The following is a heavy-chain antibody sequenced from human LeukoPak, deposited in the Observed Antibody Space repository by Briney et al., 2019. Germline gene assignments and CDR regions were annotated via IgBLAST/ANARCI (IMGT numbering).Heavy chain of an antibody. J-gene: IGHJ4*02. V-gene: IGHV3-9*03. D-gene: IGHD6-19*01. Sequence: GGSLRLSCAASGFTFSSYAMHWVRQAPGKGLDWVSGISWNSGSIGYADSVKGRFTISRDNAKNSLYLQMNSLRAEDMALYYCAKDIHSSGWFPNFDYWGQGTLVTVSS. CDR2: ISWNSGSI. CDR3: AKDIHSSGWFPNFDY. CDR1: GFTFSSYA.